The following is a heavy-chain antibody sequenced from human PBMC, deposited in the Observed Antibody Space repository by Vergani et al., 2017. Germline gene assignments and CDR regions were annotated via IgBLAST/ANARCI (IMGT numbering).Heavy chain of an antibody. CDR2: IYYSGST. D-gene: IGHD5-12*01. Sequence: QVQMQESGPGLVKPSQTLSLTCTVSGGSISSGGYYWSWIRQHPGKGLEWIGYIYYSGSTYYNPSLKSRVTISVETSENQFSLKLGSVTAADTSVYYCAATISDYYYYMDVWGKGTTVTVSS. CDR1: GGSISSGGYY. J-gene: IGHJ6*03. CDR3: AATISDYYYYMDV. V-gene: IGHV4-31*03.